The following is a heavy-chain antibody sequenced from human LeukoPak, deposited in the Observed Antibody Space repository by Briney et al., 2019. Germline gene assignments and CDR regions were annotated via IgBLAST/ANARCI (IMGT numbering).Heavy chain of an antibody. CDR2: ISLTGLT. Sequence: PSETLSLTCGVSGGSISNANWWSWVRQPPGQGLEWIGEISLTGLTHYNPSLESRVTVSLDKSKNQLSLNLTSVTAADTAVYYCSRENGAFSPFGYWGQGTLVTVLS. CDR1: GGSISNANW. J-gene: IGHJ4*02. V-gene: IGHV4-4*02. D-gene: IGHD2-8*01. CDR3: SRENGAFSPFGY.